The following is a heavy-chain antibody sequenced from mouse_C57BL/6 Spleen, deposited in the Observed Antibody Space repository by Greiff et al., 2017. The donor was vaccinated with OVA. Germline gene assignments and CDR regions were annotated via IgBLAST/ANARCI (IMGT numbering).Heavy chain of an antibody. CDR3: ARETLYYYCSSLYFDV. V-gene: IGHV1-76*01. D-gene: IGHD1-1*01. CDR1: GYTFTDYY. Sequence: VKLMESGAELVRPGASVKLSCKASGYTFTDYYINWVKQRPGQGLEWIARIYPGSGNTYYNEKFKGKATLTAEKSSSTAYMQLSSLTSEDSAVYFCARETLYYYCSSLYFDVWGTGTTVTVSS. J-gene: IGHJ1*03. CDR2: IYPGSGNT.